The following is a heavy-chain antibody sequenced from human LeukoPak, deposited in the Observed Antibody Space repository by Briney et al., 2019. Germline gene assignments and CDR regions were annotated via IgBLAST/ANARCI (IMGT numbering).Heavy chain of an antibody. V-gene: IGHV3-74*01. D-gene: IGHD6-19*01. J-gene: IGHJ4*02. Sequence: GGSLRLSCAASGLTFSSHWMHWVRQAPGKGLVWVSRITNDGSSTTYADSVKGRFTISRDNSKNTLYLQMNSLRAEDTAVYYCADGDVYSSGHWGQGTLVTVSS. CDR1: GLTFSSHW. CDR2: ITNDGSST. CDR3: ADGDVYSSGH.